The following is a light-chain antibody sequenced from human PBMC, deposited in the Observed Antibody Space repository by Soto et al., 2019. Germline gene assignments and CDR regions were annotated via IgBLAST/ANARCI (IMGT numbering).Light chain of an antibody. CDR3: SSYTAFSTWV. CDR2: EVS. Sequence: ALTQPASVSGSPGQSITISCTGTSNDVGGYNYVSWYQQHPGKAPQLIIYEVSNRPSGVSHRFSGSKSGDTASLTISGLQAEDGADYYCSSYTAFSTWVFGGGTKLTVL. J-gene: IGLJ3*02. CDR1: SNDVGGYNY. V-gene: IGLV2-14*01.